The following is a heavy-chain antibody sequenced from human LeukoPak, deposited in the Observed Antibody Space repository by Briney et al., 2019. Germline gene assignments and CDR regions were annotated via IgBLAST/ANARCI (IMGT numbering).Heavy chain of an antibody. J-gene: IGHJ3*02. CDR2: IYSGGST. CDR1: GGSISSSSYY. V-gene: IGHV4-39*01. CDR3: ASDPRAYDSRGYYHHDAFDI. D-gene: IGHD3-22*01. Sequence: KPSETLSLTCTVPGGSISSSSYYWDWIRQSPGKGLEWIGNIYSGGSTYYTPSLKSRVTISVDTSKNQFSLKLSSVTAADTAVYYCASDPRAYDSRGYYHHDAFDIWGQGTMVTVSS.